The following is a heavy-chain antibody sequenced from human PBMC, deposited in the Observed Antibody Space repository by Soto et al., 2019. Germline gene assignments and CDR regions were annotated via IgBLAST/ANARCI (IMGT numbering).Heavy chain of an antibody. CDR3: ARDPHYDILTGYDDY. Sequence: GSLRLSCAASGFTFSSYGMHWVRQAPGKGLEWVAVILYDGSNKYYADSVKGRFTISRDNSKNTLYLQMNSLRAEDTAVYYCARDPHYDILTGYDDYCGQGNPVAVCS. CDR2: ILYDGSNK. CDR1: GFTFSSYG. D-gene: IGHD3-9*01. V-gene: IGHV3-33*01. J-gene: IGHJ4*02.